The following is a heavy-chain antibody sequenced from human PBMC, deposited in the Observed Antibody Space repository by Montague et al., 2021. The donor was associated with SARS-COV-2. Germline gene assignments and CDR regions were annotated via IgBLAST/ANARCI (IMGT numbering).Heavy chain of an antibody. Sequence: SETLSLTCTVSGGSIISSSYYWGWIRQPPGKGLEWIGYIYYSGSTNYYPSLKSRVTISVDTSKNQFSPKLSSVTAADTAVYYCARADITMVRGVNRGAFDIWDQGTMVTVSS. V-gene: IGHV4-61*05. J-gene: IGHJ3*02. CDR1: GGSIISSSYY. D-gene: IGHD3-10*01. CDR3: ARADITMVRGVNRGAFDI. CDR2: IYYSGST.